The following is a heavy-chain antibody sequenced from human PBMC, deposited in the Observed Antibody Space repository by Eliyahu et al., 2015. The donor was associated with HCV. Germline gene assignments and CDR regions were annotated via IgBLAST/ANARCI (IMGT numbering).Heavy chain of an antibody. Sequence: QVQLQQLGAGLLKPSETLSLTCAVYGGSFSGYYWSWIRQPPGKGLEWIGEINHSGSTNYNPSLKSRVTISVDTSKNQFSLKLSSVTAADTAVYYCASDYGSGSYYRRFDYWGQGTLVTVSS. D-gene: IGHD3-10*01. J-gene: IGHJ4*02. CDR1: GGSFSGYY. V-gene: IGHV4-34*01. CDR2: INHSGST. CDR3: ASDYGSGSYYRRFDY.